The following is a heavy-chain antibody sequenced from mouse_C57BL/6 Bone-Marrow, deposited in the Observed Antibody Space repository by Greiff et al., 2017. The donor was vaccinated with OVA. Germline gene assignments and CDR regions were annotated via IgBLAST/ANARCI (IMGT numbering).Heavy chain of an antibody. D-gene: IGHD4-1*01. CDR3: ARELYYFDY. V-gene: IGHV1-59*01. CDR1: GYTFTSYW. Sequence: QVQLQQPGAELVRPGTSVKLSCKASGYTFTSYWMHWVKQRPGQGLEWIGVIDPSDSYTNYKQKFKGNATLTVDTSSSTAYMQLSSLTSEDSAVYYCARELYYFDYWGQGTTLTVSS. J-gene: IGHJ2*01. CDR2: IDPSDSYT.